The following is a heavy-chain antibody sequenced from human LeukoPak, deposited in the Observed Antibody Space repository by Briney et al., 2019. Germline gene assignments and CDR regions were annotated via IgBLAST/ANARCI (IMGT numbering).Heavy chain of an antibody. D-gene: IGHD2-21*02. CDR3: AKGRTIVVVTAQDY. J-gene: IGHJ4*02. V-gene: IGHV3-23*01. Sequence: GGSLRLSCAASGFTFSSYAMSWVRQAPGKGLEWVSAISGSGGSTYYADSVKGRFTISRDNSKNTLYLQMNSLRAEDTAAYYCAKGRTIVVVTAQDYWGQGTLVTVYS. CDR2: ISGSGGST. CDR1: GFTFSSYA.